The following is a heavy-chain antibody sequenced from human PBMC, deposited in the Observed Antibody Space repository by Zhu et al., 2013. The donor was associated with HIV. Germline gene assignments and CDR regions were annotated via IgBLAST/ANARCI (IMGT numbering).Heavy chain of an antibody. V-gene: IGHV1-69*01. CDR2: IIRIHDTV. J-gene: IGHJ6*02. Sequence: QVQLMQSGAEVKKPGSAVKVSCTVSGGSLSSYVLSWVRQAPGQGPEWMGGIIRIHDTVRYAHKFQGRLTIMADEATSTGYMELRSLRPEDTGIYYCARGNYDFGVGDRYSFYGLDVWGQGTTVTVSS. D-gene: IGHD3-16*01. CDR1: GGSLSSYV. CDR3: ARGNYDFGVGDRYSFYGLDV.